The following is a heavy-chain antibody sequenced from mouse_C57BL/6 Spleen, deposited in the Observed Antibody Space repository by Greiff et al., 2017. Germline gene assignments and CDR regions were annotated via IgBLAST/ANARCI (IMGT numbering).Heavy chain of an antibody. D-gene: IGHD2-1*01. V-gene: IGHV1-72*01. Sequence: QVQLQQPGAELVKPGASVKLSCKASGYTFTSYWMHWVKQRPGRGLEWIGRIDPNSGGTKYNEKFKSKATLTVDKPSSTAYMQRSSLTSEASAVYYCARYDGNYSAWFAYWGQGTLVTVSA. CDR1: GYTFTSYW. CDR3: ARYDGNYSAWFAY. CDR2: IDPNSGGT. J-gene: IGHJ3*01.